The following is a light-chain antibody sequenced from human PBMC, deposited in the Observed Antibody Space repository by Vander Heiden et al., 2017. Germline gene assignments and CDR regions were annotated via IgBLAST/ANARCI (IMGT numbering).Light chain of an antibody. CDR3: SSYTSSTTVV. V-gene: IGLV2-14*03. CDR2: DVS. CDR1: SSDIGTYNF. J-gene: IGLJ3*02. Sequence: QSALTQPASVSGSPGQSITISCTGTSSDIGTYNFVSWYQQHPGKAPKLMFYDVSDRPSGVSDRFSGSKSGNTASLTISGLQAEDEADYYCSSYTSSTTVVFGGGTTLTVL.